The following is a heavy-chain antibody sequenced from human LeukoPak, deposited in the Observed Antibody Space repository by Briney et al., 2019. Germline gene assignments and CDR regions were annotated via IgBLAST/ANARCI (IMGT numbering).Heavy chain of an antibody. CDR3: ATDISAHYFGS. CDR2: IWYDASNK. V-gene: IGHV3-33*01. J-gene: IGHJ4*02. CDR1: GISFRSYG. Sequence: GRSLRLSCAASGISFRSYGMHWVRQAPGKGLEWVTFIWYDASNKYYAESVKGRFTISRDNSRNTVFLQMNSLRAEDTAIYYCATDISAHYFGSWGQGTLVTVSS.